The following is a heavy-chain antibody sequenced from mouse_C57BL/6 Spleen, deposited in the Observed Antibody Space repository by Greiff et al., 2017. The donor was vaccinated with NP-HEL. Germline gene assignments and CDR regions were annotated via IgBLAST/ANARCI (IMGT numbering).Heavy chain of an antibody. CDR2: INPNYGTT. CDR3: ARSHYGSRNYAMDY. D-gene: IGHD1-1*01. J-gene: IGHJ4*01. Sequence: EVQLQESGPELVKPGASVKISCKASGYSFTDYNMNWVKQSNGKSLEWIGVINPNYGTTSYNQKFKGKATLTVDQSSSTAYMQLNSLTSEDSAVYYCARSHYGSRNYAMDYWGQGTSVTVSS. CDR1: GYSFTDYN. V-gene: IGHV1-39*01.